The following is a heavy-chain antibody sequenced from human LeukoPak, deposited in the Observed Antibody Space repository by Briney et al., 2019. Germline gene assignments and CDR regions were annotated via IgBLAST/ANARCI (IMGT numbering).Heavy chain of an antibody. CDR1: GGSISCYY. D-gene: IGHD4-17*01. CDR3: ARGQDYDYRDYVLDY. V-gene: IGHV4-4*07. CDR2: IYTSGST. Sequence: SETLSLLCTVSGGSISCYYWSWLRQPAGKGLEWIGRIYTSGSTNYNPSLKSRVTMSVDTSKNQFSLKLSSVTTADTAVYYCARGQDYDYRDYVLDYWGQGTLVTVSS. J-gene: IGHJ4*02.